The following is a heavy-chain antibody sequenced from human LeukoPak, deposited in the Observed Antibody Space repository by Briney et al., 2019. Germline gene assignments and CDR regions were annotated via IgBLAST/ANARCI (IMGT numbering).Heavy chain of an antibody. D-gene: IGHD3-22*01. V-gene: IGHV3-7*01. Sequence: PGGSLRLSCAASGFTFISYWMSWVRQAPGKGLEWVANIKQDGSEKYYVDSVKGRFTISIDNAKNSLYLQMNSLRAEDTAVYYCARMYYYDSSGEGYWGQGTLVTVSS. CDR1: GFTFISYW. CDR2: IKQDGSEK. J-gene: IGHJ4*02. CDR3: ARMYYYDSSGEGY.